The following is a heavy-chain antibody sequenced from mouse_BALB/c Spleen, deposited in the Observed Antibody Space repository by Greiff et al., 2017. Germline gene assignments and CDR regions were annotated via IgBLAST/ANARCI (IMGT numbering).Heavy chain of an antibody. CDR3: ARGGDYYGSSYWYFDV. J-gene: IGHJ1*01. Sequence: VQLVESGPGLVAPSQSLSITCTVSGFSLTSYGVHWVRQPPGKGLEWLGVIWAGGSTNYNSALMSRLSISKDNSKSQVFLKMNSLQTDDTAMYYCARGGDYYGSSYWYFDVWGAGTTVTVSS. D-gene: IGHD1-1*01. CDR2: IWAGGST. CDR1: GFSLTSYG. V-gene: IGHV2-9*02.